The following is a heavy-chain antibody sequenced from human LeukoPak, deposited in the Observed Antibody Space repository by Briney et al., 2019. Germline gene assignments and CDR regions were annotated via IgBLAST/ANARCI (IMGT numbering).Heavy chain of an antibody. CDR1: GYTFTSYG. Sequence: ASVKVSCKASGYTFTSYGISWVRQAPGQGLEWMGWISAYNGNTNYAQKFQGRVTITADESTSTAYMELSSLRSGDTAVYYCASPPEAIGWGQGTLVTVSS. CDR3: ASPPEAIG. D-gene: IGHD3-22*01. J-gene: IGHJ4*02. CDR2: ISAYNGNT. V-gene: IGHV1-18*01.